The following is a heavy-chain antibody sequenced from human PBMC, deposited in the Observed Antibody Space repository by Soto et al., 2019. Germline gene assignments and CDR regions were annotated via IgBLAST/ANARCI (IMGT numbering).Heavy chain of an antibody. D-gene: IGHD5-18*01. V-gene: IGHV1-69*13. Sequence: SVKVSCKASGGTLSSYAISWVRQSPGQGLEWMGGIIPIFGTANYAQKFQGRVTITADESTSTAYMELSSLRSEDTAVYYCARGSGYSYGFFDYWGQGTLVTVSS. CDR2: IIPIFGTA. CDR3: ARGSGYSYGFFDY. CDR1: GGTLSSYA. J-gene: IGHJ4*02.